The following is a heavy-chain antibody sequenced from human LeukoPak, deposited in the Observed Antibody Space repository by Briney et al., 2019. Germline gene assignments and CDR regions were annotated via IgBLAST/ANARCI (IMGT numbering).Heavy chain of an antibody. J-gene: IGHJ4*02. Sequence: LGGSLRLSCATSGFNFDRYTIHWVRQAPGKGLEWVSLAGWAGGTTFYSDSVRGRFTISRDSGRKSVYLQMNSPTTDDTAFYFCAKELDTMFFDYWGQGALVTVSS. CDR1: GFNFDRYT. V-gene: IGHV3-43*01. D-gene: IGHD3-10*02. CDR2: AGWAGGTT. CDR3: AKELDTMFFDY.